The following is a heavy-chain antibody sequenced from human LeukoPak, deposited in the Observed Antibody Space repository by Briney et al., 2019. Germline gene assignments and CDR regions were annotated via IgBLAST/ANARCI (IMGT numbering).Heavy chain of an antibody. Sequence: SETLSLTCTVSGGSISSGSYYWSWIRQPAGKGLEWIGRIYTSGSTNYNPSLKSRVTISVDTSKNQFSLKLSSVTAADTAVYYCARGIAAAVDPWGQGTLVTVSS. CDR2: IYTSGST. J-gene: IGHJ5*02. V-gene: IGHV4-61*02. CDR3: ARGIAAAVDP. CDR1: GGSISSGSYY. D-gene: IGHD6-13*01.